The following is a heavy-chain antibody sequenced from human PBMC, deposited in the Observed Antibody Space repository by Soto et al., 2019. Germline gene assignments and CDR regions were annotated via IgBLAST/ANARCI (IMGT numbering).Heavy chain of an antibody. V-gene: IGHV1-69*12. CDR3: ALVVDPTGWFDP. Sequence: QVQLVQSGAEVKKPGSSVKVSCKASGGTFSSYAISCVRQAPGQGLVWMGGIIPIFGTANYAQKFQGRVTITADESTSTAYMELSSLRSEDTAVYYCALVVDPTGWFDPWGQGTLVTVSS. J-gene: IGHJ5*02. CDR2: IIPIFGTA. D-gene: IGHD3-22*01. CDR1: GGTFSSYA.